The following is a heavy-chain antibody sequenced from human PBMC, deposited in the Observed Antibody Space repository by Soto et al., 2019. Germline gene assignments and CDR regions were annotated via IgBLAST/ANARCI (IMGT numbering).Heavy chain of an antibody. V-gene: IGHV3-30*18. J-gene: IGHJ4*02. D-gene: IGHD6-19*01. Sequence: GGSLRLSCAASGFTCSSYAMHWVRQAPGKGLEWVTVISYDGSNKYYADSVKGRFTISRDNSKNTLYLQMNSLRAEDTAVYYCAKTSRSIAVAGSFDYWGQGTLVTVSS. CDR2: ISYDGSNK. CDR3: AKTSRSIAVAGSFDY. CDR1: GFTCSSYA.